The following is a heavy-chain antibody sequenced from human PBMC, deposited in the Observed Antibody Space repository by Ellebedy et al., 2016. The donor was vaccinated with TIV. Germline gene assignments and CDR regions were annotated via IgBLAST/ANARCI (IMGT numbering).Heavy chain of an antibody. J-gene: IGHJ4*02. D-gene: IGHD3-9*01. CDR3: AVPPYDILTGYYPPFDY. Sequence: PGGSLRLSCAASGFTFSDYYMSWIRQAPGKGLEWVSYISSTGSTIYYADSVKGRFTISRDNAKNSVYLQMNSLRAEDTAVYYCAVPPYDILTGYYPPFDYWGQGTLVTVSS. CDR1: GFTFSDYY. CDR2: ISSTGSTI. V-gene: IGHV3-11*01.